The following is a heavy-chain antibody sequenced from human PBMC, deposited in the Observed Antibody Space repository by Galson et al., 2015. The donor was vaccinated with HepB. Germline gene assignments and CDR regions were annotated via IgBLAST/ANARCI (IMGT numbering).Heavy chain of an antibody. V-gene: IGHV3-74*01. J-gene: IGHJ4*02. CDR2: INSDGITT. Sequence: SLRLSCAASGFKFSSYWMDWVRQAPGKGLVWVSRINSDGITTRYADFVKGRFTISRDNAKNTLYLQTNSLRAEDTAVYYCARDSDLDSWGQGTLVTVSS. CDR3: ARDSDLDS. CDR1: GFKFSSYW.